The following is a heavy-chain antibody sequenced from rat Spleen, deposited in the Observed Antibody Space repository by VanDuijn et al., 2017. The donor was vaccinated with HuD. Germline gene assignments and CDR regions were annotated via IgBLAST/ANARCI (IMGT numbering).Heavy chain of an antibody. CDR3: ARDNYGGPFDY. CDR1: GFTFSSYG. CDR2: ISSSSGT. J-gene: IGHJ2*01. V-gene: IGHV5-62*01. D-gene: IGHD1-11*01. Sequence: AVQLVESGGGLVQPGKSLKLSCSASGFTFSSYGMHWIRQAPGKGLDWVAYISSSSGTVYADAVKERFTISRDNAKNTLYLQLNSLKSEDTAIYYCARDNYGGPFDYWGQGVMVTVSS.